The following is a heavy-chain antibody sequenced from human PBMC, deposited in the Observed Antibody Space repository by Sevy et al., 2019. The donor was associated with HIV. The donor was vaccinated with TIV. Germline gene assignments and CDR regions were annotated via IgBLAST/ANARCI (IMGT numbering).Heavy chain of an antibody. Sequence: SETLSLTCTVSGGSISSYYRSWIRQPPGKGLEWIGYIYYSGSTNYNPSLKSRVTISVDTSKNQFSLKLSSVTAADTAVYYCARGGVGSCQPPFDYWGQGTLVTVSS. J-gene: IGHJ4*02. CDR1: GGSISSYY. CDR3: ARGGVGSCQPPFDY. V-gene: IGHV4-59*12. D-gene: IGHD2-15*01. CDR2: IYYSGST.